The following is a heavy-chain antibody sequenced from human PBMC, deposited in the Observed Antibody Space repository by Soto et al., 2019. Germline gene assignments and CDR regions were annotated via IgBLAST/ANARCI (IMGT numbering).Heavy chain of an antibody. CDR3: TKEVGSAGGWFDP. J-gene: IGHJ5*02. CDR1: GFTFDDYA. CDR2: ISWNSDKI. Sequence: EVQLVESGGGLGQPGMSLRLSCAASGFTFDDYAMHWVRQAPGKGLEWVSGISWNSDKIDYADSVRGRFTISRDNAKNSLYLQMNSLRAEDTALYYCTKEVGSAGGWFDPWGQGTLVTVSS. D-gene: IGHD3-10*01. V-gene: IGHV3-9*01.